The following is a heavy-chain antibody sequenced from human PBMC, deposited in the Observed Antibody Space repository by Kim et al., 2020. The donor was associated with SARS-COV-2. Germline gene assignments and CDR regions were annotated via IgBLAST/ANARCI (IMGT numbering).Heavy chain of an antibody. D-gene: IGHD3-10*01. Sequence: GGSLRLSCAVSGFTFRNYGMHWVRQAPGKGLEWVALISFDGSKTYYVDSVKGRFTISRDNSKNTLFLHMFALGDEDTAVYYCAKEGTSGTFPDCWGQGTLVTVSS. CDR3: AKEGTSGTFPDC. CDR1: GFTFRNYG. CDR2: ISFDGSKT. J-gene: IGHJ4*02. V-gene: IGHV3-30*18.